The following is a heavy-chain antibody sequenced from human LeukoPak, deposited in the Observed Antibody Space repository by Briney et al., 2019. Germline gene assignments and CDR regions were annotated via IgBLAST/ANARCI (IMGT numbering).Heavy chain of an antibody. CDR3: ARHRAITIFGVPSEGYYFDY. D-gene: IGHD3-3*01. J-gene: IGHJ4*02. CDR2: INHSGST. Sequence: SETLSLTCAVYGGSFSGYDWSWIRQPPGKGLEWIGEINHSGSTNYNPSLKSRVTISVDTSKNLFSLKLSSVTAADTAVYYCARHRAITIFGVPSEGYYFDYWGQGTLVTVSS. V-gene: IGHV4-34*01. CDR1: GGSFSGYD.